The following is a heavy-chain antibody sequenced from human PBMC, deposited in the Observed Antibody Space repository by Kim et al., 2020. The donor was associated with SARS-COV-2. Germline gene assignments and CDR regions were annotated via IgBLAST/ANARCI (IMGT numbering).Heavy chain of an antibody. D-gene: IGHD3-3*01. CDR1: GGSITSGTHY. CDR2: LSYSGSA. CDR3: ARTIRFQHLKYYMDV. Sequence: SETLSLTCIVSGGSITSGTHYWGWIRQSPGKGLEWIGALSYSGSAYYNPSLQSRLSISGDTSKNQFSLKLRSVTAADAAVYYCARTIRFQHLKYYMDVWGKGTTVTVSS. J-gene: IGHJ6*03. V-gene: IGHV4-39*01.